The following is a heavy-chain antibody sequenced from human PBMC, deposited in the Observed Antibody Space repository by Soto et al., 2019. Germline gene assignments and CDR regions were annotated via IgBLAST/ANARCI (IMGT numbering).Heavy chain of an antibody. CDR2: ISSGSTYI. CDR1: GFTFSTYN. CDR3: SAGSGYLGDY. J-gene: IGHJ4*02. V-gene: IGHV3-21*01. Sequence: KTGGSLRLSCAASGFTFSTYNMNWVRQAPGKGLEWVSSISSGSTYIYYADSVKGRFTISRDNAKNSLYLQMHSLRAEDTAMYYCSAGSGYLGDYWSQGXLVTVYS. D-gene: IGHD3-22*01.